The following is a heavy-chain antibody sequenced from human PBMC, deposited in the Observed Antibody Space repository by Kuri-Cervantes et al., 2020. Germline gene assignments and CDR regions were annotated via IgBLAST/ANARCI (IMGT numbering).Heavy chain of an antibody. CDR3: ASTNIVGGDY. Sequence: SETLSLTCTVSGGSISSYYWSWIRQPPGKGLGWIGYIYYSGSTNYNPSLKSRVTISVDTSKNQSSLKLSSVTAADTAVYYCASTNIVGGDYWGQGTLVTSPQ. D-gene: IGHD1-26*01. CDR2: IYYSGST. CDR1: GGSISSYY. J-gene: IGHJ4*02. V-gene: IGHV4-59*08.